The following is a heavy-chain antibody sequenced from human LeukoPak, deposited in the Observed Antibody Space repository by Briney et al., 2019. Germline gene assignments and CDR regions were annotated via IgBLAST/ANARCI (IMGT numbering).Heavy chain of an antibody. Sequence: SETLSLTCAVYGGSFSGYYWSWIRQPPGKGLEWIGEINHSGSTNYNPSLKSRVTISVDTSKNQFSLKLSSVTAADTAVYYCARLGGGVPAAMFDYWGQGTLVTVSS. CDR3: ARLGGGVPAAMFDY. CDR2: INHSGST. CDR1: GGSFSGYY. D-gene: IGHD2-2*01. J-gene: IGHJ4*02. V-gene: IGHV4-34*01.